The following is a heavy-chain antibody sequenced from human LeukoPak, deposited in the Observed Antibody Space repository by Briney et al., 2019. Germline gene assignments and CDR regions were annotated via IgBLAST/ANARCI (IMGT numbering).Heavy chain of an antibody. D-gene: IGHD2-15*01. J-gene: IGHJ4*02. CDR1: GGSFSGYY. Sequence: SETLSLTCAVYGGSFSGYYWSWIRQPPGKGLEWIGEINHSGSTNYNPSLKSRVTISVDTSKNQFSLKLSSVTAADTAVYYCAREVRVAAAIVDWGQGTLVTVSS. V-gene: IGHV4-34*01. CDR2: INHSGST. CDR3: AREVRVAAAIVD.